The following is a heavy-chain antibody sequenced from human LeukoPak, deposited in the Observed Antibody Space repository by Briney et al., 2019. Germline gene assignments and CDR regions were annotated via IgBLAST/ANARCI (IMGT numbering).Heavy chain of an antibody. Sequence: PGGSLRLSCAASGFTFSSYAMHWVRQAPGKGLEWVAVISYDGSNKYYADSVKGRFTISRDNSKNTLYLQMNSLRAEDTAVYYCARERSWAHGPVAFDIWGQGTMVTVSS. D-gene: IGHD7-27*01. J-gene: IGHJ3*02. CDR1: GFTFSSYA. V-gene: IGHV3-30-3*01. CDR2: ISYDGSNK. CDR3: ARERSWAHGPVAFDI.